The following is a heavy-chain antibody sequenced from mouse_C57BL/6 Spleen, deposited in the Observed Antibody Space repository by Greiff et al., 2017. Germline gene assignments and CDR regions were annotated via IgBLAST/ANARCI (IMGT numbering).Heavy chain of an antibody. CDR2: IHPSDSDT. CDR1: GYTFTSYW. Sequence: QVQLQQPGAELVKPGASVKVSCKASGYTFTSYWMHWVKQRPGQGLEWIGRIHPSDSDTNYNQKFKGKATLTVDKSSSTAYMQRSSLTSEDSAVYYCAIGTYYSNCDFDYWGQGTTLTVSS. J-gene: IGHJ2*01. D-gene: IGHD2-5*01. CDR3: AIGTYYSNCDFDY. V-gene: IGHV1-74*01.